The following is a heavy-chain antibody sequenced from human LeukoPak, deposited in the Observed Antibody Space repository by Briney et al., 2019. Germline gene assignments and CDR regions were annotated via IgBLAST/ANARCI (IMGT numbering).Heavy chain of an antibody. D-gene: IGHD3-10*01. CDR1: GFTFSSYW. Sequence: GGSLRLSCAASGFTFSSYWMSWVRQAPGKGLEWVANIKQDGSEKYYVDSVKGRFTISRDNAKNSRYLQMNSLRAEDTAVYYCARVTNPLLWFGELDKFDPWGQGTLVTVSS. CDR3: ARVTNPLLWFGELDKFDP. J-gene: IGHJ5*02. CDR2: IKQDGSEK. V-gene: IGHV3-7*01.